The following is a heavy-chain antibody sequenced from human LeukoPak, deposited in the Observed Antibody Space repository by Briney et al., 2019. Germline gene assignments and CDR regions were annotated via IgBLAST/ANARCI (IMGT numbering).Heavy chain of an antibody. CDR2: INHSGST. Sequence: SETLSLTCAVYGGSFSGYYWSWIRQPPGKGLEWIGEINHSGSTNYNPSLKGRVTISVDTSKNQFSLKLSSVTAADTAVYYCARGRVPVYYDSSGYGRHFDYWGQGTLVTVSS. J-gene: IGHJ4*02. D-gene: IGHD3-22*01. CDR3: ARGRVPVYYDSSGYGRHFDY. V-gene: IGHV4-34*01. CDR1: GGSFSGYY.